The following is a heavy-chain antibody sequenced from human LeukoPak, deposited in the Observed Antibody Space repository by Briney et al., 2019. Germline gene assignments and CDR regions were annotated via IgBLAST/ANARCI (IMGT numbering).Heavy chain of an antibody. CDR1: GGSISSYY. CDR3: AREGTTGRDLNWFDS. Sequence: PSETLSLTCTVSGGSISSYYWSWIRQPPGKGLEWIGHIHNSGNTNYNPSLKSRVTLSVDTSKNQFSLKLSSVTAAGTAVHYCAREGTTGRDLNWFDSWGQGTLVTVSS. CDR2: IHNSGNT. D-gene: IGHD1-1*01. V-gene: IGHV4-59*01. J-gene: IGHJ5*01.